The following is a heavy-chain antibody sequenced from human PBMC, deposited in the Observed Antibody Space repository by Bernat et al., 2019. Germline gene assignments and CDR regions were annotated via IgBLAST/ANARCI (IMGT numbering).Heavy chain of an antibody. CDR1: GGSISGSSSH. V-gene: IGHV4-39*02. J-gene: IGHJ4*01. CDR3: ARRGETTIYHDYIWGTLQRSPDY. Sequence: QLQLQESGPRLVKPSETLSLTCTVSGGSISGSSSHWVWFRQPPGKGLEWIGSINYSGSAYYNSSLKSRVTISVGTSKNSFYLKLSSVTAADTAVYCCARRGETTIYHDYIWGTLQRSPDYWGQGALVTVSA. CDR2: INYSGSA. D-gene: IGHD3-16*01.